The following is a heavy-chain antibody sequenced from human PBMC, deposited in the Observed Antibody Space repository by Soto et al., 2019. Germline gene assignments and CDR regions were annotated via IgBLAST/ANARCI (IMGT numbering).Heavy chain of an antibody. CDR3: ARDFDGVVTGRGAFAV. D-gene: IGHD3-9*01. V-gene: IGHV4-31*03. Sequence: QVRLQESVQGLVRPSQTLSLICTVSGTSIRHDNFYWSFLRQRPGTGLEWLGYISYGGITFYNPSLESRLFMSVDPSNNKFSLNLKSVTAADTAMYYCARDFDGVVTGRGAFAVWGPGTLVTVSS. J-gene: IGHJ3*01. CDR1: GTSIRHDNFY. CDR2: ISYGGIT.